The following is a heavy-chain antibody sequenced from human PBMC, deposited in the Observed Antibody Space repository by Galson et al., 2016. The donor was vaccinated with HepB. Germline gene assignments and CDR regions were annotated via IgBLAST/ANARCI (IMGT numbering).Heavy chain of an antibody. V-gene: IGHV3-66*01. CDR3: ARDGFYDDWRANGAFDS. CDR2: ISNGGTT. CDR1: GFSVSSNY. Sequence: SLRLSCAASGFSVSSNYMSWVRQAPGKGLEWVSLISNGGTTYYADSVKGRFTISRDISNNKLFLQMNSLTPEDTAVYYCARDGFYDDWRANGAFDSWGQGTTVTVSS. D-gene: IGHD3-3*01. J-gene: IGHJ3*02.